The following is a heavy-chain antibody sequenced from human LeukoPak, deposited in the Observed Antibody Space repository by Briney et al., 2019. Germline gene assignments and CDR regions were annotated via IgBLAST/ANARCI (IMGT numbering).Heavy chain of an antibody. CDR2: INPNSGGT. Sequence: GESLKVSCKASGYTFTGYYMHWVRQAPGQGLEWMGRINPNSGGTNYAQKFQGRVTMTRNTSISTAYMELSSLRSEDTAVYYCARGWRDGYNSFDYWGQGTLVTVSS. CDR1: GYTFTGYY. D-gene: IGHD5-24*01. CDR3: ARGWRDGYNSFDY. J-gene: IGHJ4*02. V-gene: IGHV1-2*06.